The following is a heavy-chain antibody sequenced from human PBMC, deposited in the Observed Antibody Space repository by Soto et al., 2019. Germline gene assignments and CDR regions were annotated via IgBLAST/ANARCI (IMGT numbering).Heavy chain of an antibody. CDR1: GGSINSYY. V-gene: IGHV4-4*07. Sequence: PSETLSLTCTVSGGSINSYYWGWIRQSAGKGLEWIGRVYSSGSTFYNPSLKSRLTMSVDTPNNKFSLKLSSVTAADTAVYSCARDKGDSRIDYWGLGTLVTVSS. D-gene: IGHD3-22*01. CDR2: VYSSGST. CDR3: ARDKGDSRIDY. J-gene: IGHJ4*02.